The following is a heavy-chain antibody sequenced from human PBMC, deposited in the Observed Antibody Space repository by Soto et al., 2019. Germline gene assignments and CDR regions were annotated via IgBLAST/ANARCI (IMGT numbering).Heavy chain of an antibody. CDR3: AKDSLHSYGRITSYYYYMDV. Sequence: GGSLRLSCAASGFTFDDYAMHWVRQAPGKGLEWVSGISWNSGSIGYADSVKGRFTISRDNAKNSLYLQMNSLRAEDTALYYCAKDSLHSYGRITSYYYYMDVWGKGTTVTVSS. CDR2: ISWNSGSI. D-gene: IGHD5-18*01. J-gene: IGHJ6*03. V-gene: IGHV3-9*01. CDR1: GFTFDDYA.